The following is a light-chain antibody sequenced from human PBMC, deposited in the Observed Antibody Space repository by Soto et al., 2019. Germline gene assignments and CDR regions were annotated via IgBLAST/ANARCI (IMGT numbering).Light chain of an antibody. J-gene: IGLJ2*01. CDR1: SSDIGAYKF. V-gene: IGLV2-8*01. CDR2: EVS. CDR3: SLDAGTNSVV. Sequence: QSALTQPPSASGSPGQSVAISCTGTSSDIGAYKFVSWYQQHPGKAPKLIIYEVSRRPSGVPDRFSGSKSGNTASLTVSGLLAEDEADYYWSLDAGTNSVVFGGGTQLTVL.